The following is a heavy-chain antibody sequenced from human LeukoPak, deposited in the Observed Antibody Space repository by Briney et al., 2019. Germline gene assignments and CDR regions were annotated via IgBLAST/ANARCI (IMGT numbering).Heavy chain of an antibody. V-gene: IGHV3-30-3*01. D-gene: IGHD5-12*01. CDR3: ARDRKWLRNYFDY. J-gene: IGHJ4*02. CDR1: GFTFSSYA. CDR2: ISYDGSNK. Sequence: QAGGSLRLSCAASGFTFSSYAMHWVRQAPGKGLECVAVISYDGSNKYYADSVKGRFTISRDNSKNTLYLQINSLRAEDTAVYYCARDRKWLRNYFDYWGQGTLVTVSS.